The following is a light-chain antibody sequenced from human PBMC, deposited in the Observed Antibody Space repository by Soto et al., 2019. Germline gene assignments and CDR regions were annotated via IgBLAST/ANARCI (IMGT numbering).Light chain of an antibody. J-gene: IGKJ2*01. CDR2: AAS. Sequence: DIQMTQSPSALSASVGDRVTITCRASQTISTYLHWYQQKPGKAPKLLIYAASTLQSGVPSRFSGKGSGTDFTLTISSLQPEDFATYYCQQSLGIPYTLGQGTRLEIK. CDR1: QTISTY. CDR3: QQSLGIPYT. V-gene: IGKV1-39*01.